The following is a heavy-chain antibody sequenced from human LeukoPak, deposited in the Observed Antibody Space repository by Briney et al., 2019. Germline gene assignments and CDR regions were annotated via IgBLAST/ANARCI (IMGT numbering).Heavy chain of an antibody. CDR1: GFTVSSNY. D-gene: IGHD4-17*01. CDR2: IYSGGST. J-gene: IGHJ6*02. CDR3: AKAGQYDYGDYYPSYYYYGMDV. Sequence: GGSLRLSCAASGFTVSSNYMSWVRQAPGKGLEWVSVIYSGGSTYYADSVKGRFTISRDNSKNTLYLQMNSLRAEDTAVYYCAKAGQYDYGDYYPSYYYYGMDVWGQGTTVTVSS. V-gene: IGHV3-53*01.